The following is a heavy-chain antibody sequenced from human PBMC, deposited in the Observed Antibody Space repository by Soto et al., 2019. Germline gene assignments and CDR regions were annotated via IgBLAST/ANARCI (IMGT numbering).Heavy chain of an antibody. CDR1: GYTFSNYG. D-gene: IGHD6-6*01. J-gene: IGHJ5*02. CDR2: ISPYNGDT. V-gene: IGHV1-18*04. Sequence: QVQLVQSGAEMMKPGASVKVSCQTSGYTFSNYGISWVRQAPGQGLEWLAWISPYNGDTKYVQGLQGRITVTTDTSTRTSYLELRSLRSDDTAFYYCARGGAAARTYNWFDPWGQGTLVTVS. CDR3: ARGGAAARTYNWFDP.